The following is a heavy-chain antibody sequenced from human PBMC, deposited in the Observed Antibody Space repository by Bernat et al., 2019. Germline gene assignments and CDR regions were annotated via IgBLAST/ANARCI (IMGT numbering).Heavy chain of an antibody. CDR3: ASRIAAAGSGLVY. V-gene: IGHV4-59*01. Sequence: QVQLQESGPGLVKPSETLSLTCTVSGGSINSYYWSWIRQPPGKGLEWIGYVSYTGSTNYNPSLKSRVTISIDTSKSQFSLKLRSVTAADTAVYYCASRIAAAGSGLVYWGQGTLVTVSS. D-gene: IGHD6-13*01. J-gene: IGHJ4*02. CDR1: GGSINSYY. CDR2: VSYTGST.